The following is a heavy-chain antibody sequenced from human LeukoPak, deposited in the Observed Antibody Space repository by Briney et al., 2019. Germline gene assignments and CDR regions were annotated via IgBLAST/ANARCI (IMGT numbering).Heavy chain of an antibody. CDR3: ASAITMVRGVINPNLDY. Sequence: ASVKVSCKASGYTFTNIHWVRQAPGQGLEWMGWIIPIFGTANYAQKFQGRVTITADKSTSTAYMELSSLRSEDTAAYYCASAITMVRGVINPNLDYWGQGTLVTVSS. CDR1: GYTFTN. J-gene: IGHJ4*02. V-gene: IGHV1-69*06. CDR2: IIPIFGTA. D-gene: IGHD3-10*01.